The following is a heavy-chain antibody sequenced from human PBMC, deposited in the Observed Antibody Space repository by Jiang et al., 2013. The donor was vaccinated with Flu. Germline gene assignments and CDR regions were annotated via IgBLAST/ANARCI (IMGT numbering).Heavy chain of an antibody. Sequence: QTLSLTCAISGDSVSSNSAAWNWIRQSPSRGLEWLGRTYYRSKWSNDYALSVKSRITINADTSKNQLSLQLNSVTPEDTAVYYCARGDCHSTSCLDYWGQGTLVTVSS. CDR3: ARGDCHSTSCLDY. CDR1: GDSVSSNSAA. D-gene: IGHD2-2*01. CDR2: TYYRSKWSN. J-gene: IGHJ4*02. V-gene: IGHV6-1*01.